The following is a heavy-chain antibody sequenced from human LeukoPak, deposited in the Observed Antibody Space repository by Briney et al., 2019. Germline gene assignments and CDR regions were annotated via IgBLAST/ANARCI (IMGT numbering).Heavy chain of an antibody. CDR1: GDSISRSTYY. CDR2: VYYGRSP. D-gene: IGHD6-25*01. J-gene: IGHJ4*02. Sequence: SETLSLTCTVSGDSISRSTYYWAWIRQPPGKGLEWIGSVYYGRSPYFNPSLESRATISVDTSKNHFSLKMSSVTAADTAEYYCARSSGTGTFSYWGQGTLVTVSS. CDR3: ARSSGTGTFSY. V-gene: IGHV4-39*02.